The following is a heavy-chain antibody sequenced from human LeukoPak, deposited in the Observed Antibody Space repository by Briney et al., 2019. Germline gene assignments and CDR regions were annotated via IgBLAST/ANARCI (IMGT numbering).Heavy chain of an antibody. Sequence: PGGSLRLSCAASGFTFSDYYMSWIRQAPGKGLEWVSYISSSGSTIYYADSVKGRFTISRDNAKNSLYLQMNSLRAEDTAVYYCARDGYDFWSGYFNYYYYYMDVWGKGTTVTVSS. CDR2: ISSSGSTI. V-gene: IGHV3-11*04. CDR3: ARDGYDFWSGYFNYYYYYMDV. J-gene: IGHJ6*03. D-gene: IGHD3-3*01. CDR1: GFTFSDYY.